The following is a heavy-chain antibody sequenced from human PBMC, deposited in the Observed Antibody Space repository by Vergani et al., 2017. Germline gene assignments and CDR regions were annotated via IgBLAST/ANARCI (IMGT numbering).Heavy chain of an antibody. D-gene: IGHD3-10*01. Sequence: EVQLVESGGVVVQPGGSLRLSCASSGFTFDDYAMHWVRQAPGKGLEWVSLISWDGGSTYYADSVKGRFTISRDNSKNSLYLQMNSLRAEDTALYYCAKDTNPGGFDYWGQGTLVTVSS. CDR1: GFTFDDYA. V-gene: IGHV3-43D*04. J-gene: IGHJ4*02. CDR2: ISWDGGST. CDR3: AKDTNPGGFDY.